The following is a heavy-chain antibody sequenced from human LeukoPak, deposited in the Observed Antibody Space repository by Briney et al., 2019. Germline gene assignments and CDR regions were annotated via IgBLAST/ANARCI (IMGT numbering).Heavy chain of an antibody. CDR1: GGTFSSYA. J-gene: IGHJ4*02. Sequence: ASVKVSCKASGGTFSSYAISWVRQAPGQGLEWMGWINTNTGNPTYAQGFTGRFVFSLDTSVSTAYLQISSLKAEDTAVYYCATSPVIIGFDYWGQGTLVTVSS. D-gene: IGHD3-3*01. V-gene: IGHV7-4-1*02. CDR3: ATSPVIIGFDY. CDR2: INTNTGNP.